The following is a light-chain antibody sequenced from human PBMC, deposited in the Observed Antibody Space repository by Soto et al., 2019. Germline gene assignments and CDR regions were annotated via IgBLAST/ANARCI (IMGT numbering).Light chain of an antibody. J-gene: IGKJ1*01. CDR1: QGISTY. CDR2: AAS. Sequence: DIQMTQTPSSVSASVGDRVTITCRASQGISTYLNWYQKKPGKAPKLLIYAASSLQSGVPSRFSGSGSETDFTLTISSLQPEDFATYSCQQSYSSTWTSGQGTKVDI. V-gene: IGKV1-39*01. CDR3: QQSYSSTWT.